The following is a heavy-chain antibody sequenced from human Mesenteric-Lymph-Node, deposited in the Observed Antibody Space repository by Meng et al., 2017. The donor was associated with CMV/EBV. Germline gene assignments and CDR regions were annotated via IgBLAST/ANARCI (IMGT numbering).Heavy chain of an antibody. V-gene: IGHV3-30-3*01. D-gene: IGHD3-16*02. J-gene: IGHJ4*02. CDR3: AKDGTSYGLSMFDY. CDR1: GFTFSSDA. Sequence: SGFTFSSDAMHWVRQAPGKGLEWVAVISYDGSNKYYADSVKGRFTISRDNSKNTVYLQMSSLRVEDTAVYYCAKDGTSYGLSMFDYWGQGTVVTVSS. CDR2: ISYDGSNK.